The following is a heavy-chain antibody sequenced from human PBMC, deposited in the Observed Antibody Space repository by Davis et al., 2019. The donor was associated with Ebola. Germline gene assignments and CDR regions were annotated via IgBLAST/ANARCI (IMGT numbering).Heavy chain of an antibody. D-gene: IGHD6-6*01. J-gene: IGHJ6*02. Sequence: ASVTVSCKASGYTFTSYAMHWVRQAPGQRLEWMGWINAGNGNTKYSQKFQGRVTITRDTSASTAYMELSSLRSEDTAVYYCASTGIAARGPYYYGMDVWGQGTTVTVSS. CDR2: INAGNGNT. CDR1: GYTFTSYA. CDR3: ASTGIAARGPYYYGMDV. V-gene: IGHV1-3*01.